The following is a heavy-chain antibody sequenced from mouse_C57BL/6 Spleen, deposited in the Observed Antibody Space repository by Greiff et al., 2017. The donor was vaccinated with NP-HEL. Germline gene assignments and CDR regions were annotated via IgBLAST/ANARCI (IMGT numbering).Heavy chain of an antibody. V-gene: IGHV1-80*01. CDR2: IYPGDGDT. Sequence: QVQLQQSGAELVKPGASVKISCKASGYAFSSYWMNWVKQRPGKGLEWIGQIYPGDGDTNYNGKFKGKATLTADKSSSTAYMQLSSLTSEDSAVYFCASLNYYGSSYGLLDYRGQGTTLTVSS. J-gene: IGHJ2*01. CDR3: ASLNYYGSSYGLLDY. D-gene: IGHD1-1*01. CDR1: GYAFSSYW.